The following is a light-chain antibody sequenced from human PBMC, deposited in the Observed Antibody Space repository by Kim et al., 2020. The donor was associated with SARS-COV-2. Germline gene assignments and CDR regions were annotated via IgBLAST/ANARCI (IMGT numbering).Light chain of an antibody. V-gene: IGKV1-5*03. Sequence: DIQMTQSPSTLSASVGDRVTITCRASQSISSWLAWYQQKPGKAPKLLIYKASSLESGVPSRFSGSGSGTEFTLTISSLQPDDFATYYCQQYNSYRTFGQGTKL. J-gene: IGKJ2*01. CDR1: QSISSW. CDR3: QQYNSYRT. CDR2: KAS.